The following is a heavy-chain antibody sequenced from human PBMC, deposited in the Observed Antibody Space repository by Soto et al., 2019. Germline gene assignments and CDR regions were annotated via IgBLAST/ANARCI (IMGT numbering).Heavy chain of an antibody. CDR2: INHSGST. V-gene: IGHV4-34*01. Sequence: SETLSLTXAVYGGSFSGYYWSWIRQPPGKGLEWIGEINHSGSTNYNPSLKSRVTISVDTSKNQFSLKLSSVTAADTAVYYCARKRGLRFLEWLHNWFDPWGQGTLVTVSS. CDR3: ARKRGLRFLEWLHNWFDP. CDR1: GGSFSGYY. J-gene: IGHJ5*02. D-gene: IGHD3-3*01.